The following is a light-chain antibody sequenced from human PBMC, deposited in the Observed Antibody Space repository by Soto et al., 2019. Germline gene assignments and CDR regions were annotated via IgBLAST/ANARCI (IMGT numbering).Light chain of an antibody. J-gene: IGKJ2*01. CDR3: QQYKNWPPEYT. CDR1: QSVTTS. CDR2: HAS. Sequence: EIVMTQSPATLSVSPGERATLSCRASQSVTTSLAWYQQKLGQAPRLLIYHASTRATGVPARFSGSGSGTDFTLTISSRQSEDFAVYYCQQYKNWPPEYTFGQGTKLEIK. V-gene: IGKV3D-15*01.